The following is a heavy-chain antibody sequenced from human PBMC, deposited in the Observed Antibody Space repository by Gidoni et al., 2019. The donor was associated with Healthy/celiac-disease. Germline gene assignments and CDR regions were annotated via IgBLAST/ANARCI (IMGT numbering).Heavy chain of an antibody. CDR3: AIGGSLPRPSVAEYFQH. Sequence: QVQLVQSGAEVKKPGASVKVSCKVSGYTLTELSMHWVRQAPGKGLEWMGGFDPEDGETIYAQKFQGRVTMTEDTFTDTAYMELSSLRSEDTAVYYCAIGGSLPRPSVAEYFQHWGQGTLVTVSS. D-gene: IGHD1-26*01. J-gene: IGHJ1*01. CDR1: GYTLTELS. V-gene: IGHV1-24*01. CDR2: FDPEDGET.